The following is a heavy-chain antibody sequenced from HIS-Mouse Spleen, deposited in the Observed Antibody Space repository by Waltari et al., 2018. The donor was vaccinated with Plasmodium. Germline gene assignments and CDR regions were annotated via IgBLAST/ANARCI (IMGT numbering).Heavy chain of an antibody. CDR2: ISSSSSYI. D-gene: IGHD3-9*01. Sequence: EVQLVESGGGLVKPGGSLSLACAASGFTFSSYSMNWVRQAPGKGLEWVSSISSSSSYISYADSVKGRFTISRDNAKNSLYLQMNSLRAEDTAVYYCAREDILTAYYNDYWYFDLWGRGTLVTVSS. J-gene: IGHJ2*01. V-gene: IGHV3-21*01. CDR3: AREDILTAYYNDYWYFDL. CDR1: GFTFSSYS.